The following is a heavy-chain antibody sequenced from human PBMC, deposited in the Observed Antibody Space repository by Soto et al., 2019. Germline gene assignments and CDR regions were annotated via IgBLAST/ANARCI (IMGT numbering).Heavy chain of an antibody. J-gene: IGHJ6*01. Sequence: GGSLRLSCAASGFTFSSYSMNWVRQAPGKGLEWVSSISSSSSYIYYADSVKGRFTISRDNAKNSLYLQMNSLRAEDTAVYYCARVGLPYYYGMGVWGQRTTVTVSS. CDR3: ARVGLPYYYGMGV. CDR2: ISSSSSYI. D-gene: IGHD1-7*01. CDR1: GFTFSSYS. V-gene: IGHV3-21*01.